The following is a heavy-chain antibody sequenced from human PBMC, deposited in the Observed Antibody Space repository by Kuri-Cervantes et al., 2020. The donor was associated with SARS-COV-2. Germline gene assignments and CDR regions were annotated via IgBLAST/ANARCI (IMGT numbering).Heavy chain of an antibody. CDR2: VSYDGSYK. Sequence: GESLKISCGASGFTFSNYGMHCVRQAPGKGLEWVELVSYDGSYKYYAGYVSGRFTISRDNSNKTVYLQMNRLRTEDTAVYYCTKSRSEGGGFFDYGVDFWGQGTTVTVSS. V-gene: IGHV3-30*18. CDR1: GFTFSNYG. CDR3: TKSRSEGGGFFDYGVDF. J-gene: IGHJ6*02. D-gene: IGHD3-3*01.